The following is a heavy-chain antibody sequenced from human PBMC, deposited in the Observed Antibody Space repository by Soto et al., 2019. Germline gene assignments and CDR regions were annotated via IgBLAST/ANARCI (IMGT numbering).Heavy chain of an antibody. CDR1: GGSISSGGYY. CDR2: IYYSGST. Sequence: QVQLQESGPGLVKPSQTLSLTCTVSGGSISSGGYYWSWIRQHPGKGLEWIGYIYYSGSTYYNPSLKSRVTISVDTSKNQFSLKLSSVTAADTAVYYCARDGRAREEMATINWYFDLWGRGTLVTVSS. D-gene: IGHD5-12*01. CDR3: ARDGRAREEMATINWYFDL. V-gene: IGHV4-31*03. J-gene: IGHJ2*01.